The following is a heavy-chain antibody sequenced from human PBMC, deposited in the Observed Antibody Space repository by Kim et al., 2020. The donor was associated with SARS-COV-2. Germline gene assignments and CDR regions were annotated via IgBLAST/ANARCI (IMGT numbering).Heavy chain of an antibody. D-gene: IGHD1-1*01. CDR2: SRNEVNIYTT. CDR1: GFTFSDYY. V-gene: IGHV3-72*01. Sequence: GGSLRLSCAASGFTFSDYYMDWVRQAPGKGLEWVARSRNEVNIYTTEYAAAVKGRFTVSRDGSKIFLFLQMNNLLTKDTAVYYCATVVGGTQALDRWGKGTLGTVSS. J-gene: IGHJ5*02. CDR3: ATVVGGTQALDR.